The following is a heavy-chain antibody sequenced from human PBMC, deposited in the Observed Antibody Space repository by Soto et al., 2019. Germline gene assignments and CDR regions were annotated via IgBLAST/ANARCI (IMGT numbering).Heavy chain of an antibody. CDR1: GFTFSESD. CDR2: FSSSGGNT. V-gene: IGHV3-23*01. Sequence: GGSLRLSCAVSGFTFSESDMSWVRQAPGKGLEWVSAFSSSGGNTYYADSVKGRFTISRDNSKNTLYLQTNSLRAEDTAVYYCAKGGWLEYWGQGALVTVSS. D-gene: IGHD2-15*01. CDR3: AKGGWLEY. J-gene: IGHJ4*02.